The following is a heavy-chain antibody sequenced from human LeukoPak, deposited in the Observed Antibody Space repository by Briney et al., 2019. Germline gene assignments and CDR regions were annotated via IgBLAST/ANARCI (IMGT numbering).Heavy chain of an antibody. J-gene: IGHJ4*02. D-gene: IGHD6-13*01. CDR1: GYTFTSYY. CDR2: INPSGGDT. CDR3: ARVRSSWYLDY. Sequence: ASVKVSCKASGYTFTSYYMYWVRQASGQGLEWMGIINPSGGDTTYAQKFRGRLTMTRDTSTSTVDMELSSLRSEDTAVYYCARVRSSWYLDYWGQGTLVTVSS. V-gene: IGHV1-46*01.